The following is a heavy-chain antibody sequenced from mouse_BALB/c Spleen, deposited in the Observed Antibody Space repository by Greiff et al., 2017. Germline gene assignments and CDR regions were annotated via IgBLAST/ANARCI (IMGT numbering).Heavy chain of an antibody. D-gene: IGHD2-4*01. CDR3: ARDSPYDYDDAMDY. CDR1: GYTFTDYA. J-gene: IGHJ4*01. V-gene: IGHV1S137*01. CDR2: ISTYYGDA. Sequence: QVQLQQSGAELVRPGVSVKISCKGSGYTFTDYAMHWVKQSHAKSLEWIGVISTYYGDASYNQKFKGKATMTVDKSSSTAYMELARLTSEDSAIYYCARDSPYDYDDAMDYWGQGTSVTVSS.